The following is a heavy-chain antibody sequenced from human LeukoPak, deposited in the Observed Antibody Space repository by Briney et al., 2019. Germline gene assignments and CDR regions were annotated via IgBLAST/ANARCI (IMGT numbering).Heavy chain of an antibody. D-gene: IGHD3-22*01. CDR2: INPNSGGT. V-gene: IGHV1-2*02. Sequence: ASVKVSCKASGYTFTGYYMHWVRQAPGQGLEWMGWINPNSGGTNYAQKFQGRVTMTRDTSISTAYMELSRLRSDDTAVYYCAREHTYYYDSSGYLGAFDIWGQGTMVTVSS. J-gene: IGHJ3*02. CDR1: GYTFTGYY. CDR3: AREHTYYYDSSGYLGAFDI.